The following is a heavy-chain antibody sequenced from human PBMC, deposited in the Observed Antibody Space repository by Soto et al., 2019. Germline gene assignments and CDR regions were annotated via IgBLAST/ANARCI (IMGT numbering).Heavy chain of an antibody. J-gene: IGHJ1*01. CDR2: ISYDGSNK. Sequence: LRLSCAASGFTFSSYGMHWVRQAPGKGPEWVAVISYDGSNKYYADSVKGRFTISRDNSKNTLYLQMNSLRAEDTAVYYCAKGPSGYCSGGSCYSEYFQHWGQGTLVTVSS. CDR3: AKGPSGYCSGGSCYSEYFQH. CDR1: GFTFSSYG. V-gene: IGHV3-30*18. D-gene: IGHD2-15*01.